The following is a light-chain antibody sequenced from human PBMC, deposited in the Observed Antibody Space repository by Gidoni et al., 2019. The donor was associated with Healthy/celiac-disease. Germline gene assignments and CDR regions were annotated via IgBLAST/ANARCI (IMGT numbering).Light chain of an antibody. CDR2: GAS. V-gene: IGKV3-20*01. CDR1: QSVSSSY. CDR3: QQYGSPPPAFN. J-gene: IGKJ3*01. Sequence: TLAPGTLSLSPGERSTLAYRASQSVSSSYLAWYQQTPGQDPRHLIYGASSRATGIPDRFSGSGSGTDFTLNISILEPEDLAVDYGQQYGSPPPAFNFGPGTKVDIK.